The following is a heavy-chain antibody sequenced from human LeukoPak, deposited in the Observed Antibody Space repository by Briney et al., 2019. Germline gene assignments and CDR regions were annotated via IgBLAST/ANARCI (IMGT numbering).Heavy chain of an antibody. Sequence: PSETLSLTCAVYGGSFSGYYWSWIRQPPGKGLEWIGEINHSGSTNYNPSLESRVTISVDTSKNQFSLKLSSVTAADTAVYYCARTGGSSSRYSWFDPWGQGTLVTVSS. CDR2: INHSGST. CDR3: ARTGGSSSRYSWFDP. CDR1: GGSFSGYY. V-gene: IGHV4-34*01. D-gene: IGHD6-6*01. J-gene: IGHJ5*02.